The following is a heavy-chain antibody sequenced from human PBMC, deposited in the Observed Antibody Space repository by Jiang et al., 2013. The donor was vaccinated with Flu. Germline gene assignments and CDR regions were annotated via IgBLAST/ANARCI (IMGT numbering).Heavy chain of an antibody. Sequence: SGAEVKKPGASVKVSCKSSGYKFVGYYIHWVRQAPGQGLEWLGWINPNTGGVNYAQKFQGRVTMTRDTSISTAHMELSRLRSDDTAVFYCAMRSLTGSPGAFDIWGQGTMVTVSS. D-gene: IGHD2-8*02. CDR2: INPNTGGV. J-gene: IGHJ3*02. CDR1: GYKFVGYY. V-gene: IGHV1-2*02. CDR3: AMRSLTGSPGAFDI.